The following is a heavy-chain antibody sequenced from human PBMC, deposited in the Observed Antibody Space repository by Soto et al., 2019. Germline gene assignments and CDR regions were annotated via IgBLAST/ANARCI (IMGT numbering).Heavy chain of an antibody. CDR1: NGSISTTSYN. V-gene: IGHV4-39*01. CDR2: IFYTGTT. D-gene: IGHD3-16*02. J-gene: IGHJ4*02. Sequence: QLQESGPGLVKPSETLSLTCTVSNGSISTTSYNWGWIRQSPGKGLEWIGTIFYTGTTSYNPALKSRVTITVDPSNNQFSLKLASVTAADTAVYYCARRGSFWGQGILVVVSS. CDR3: ARRGSF.